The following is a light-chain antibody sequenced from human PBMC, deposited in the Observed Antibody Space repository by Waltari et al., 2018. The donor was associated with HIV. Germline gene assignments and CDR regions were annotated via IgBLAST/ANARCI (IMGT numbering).Light chain of an antibody. CDR1: QSVSSF. CDR3: QQRTNWPPGLS. Sequence: ELVLAQSPATLSLSPGERATLSCRASQSVSSFLAWYQQKPGQAPRLLLYDASNRAPGIPATFSGSGSGTDFTLTISRLEPEDVAVYYCQQRTNWPPGLSFGGGTKVEIK. CDR2: DAS. V-gene: IGKV3-11*01. J-gene: IGKJ4*01.